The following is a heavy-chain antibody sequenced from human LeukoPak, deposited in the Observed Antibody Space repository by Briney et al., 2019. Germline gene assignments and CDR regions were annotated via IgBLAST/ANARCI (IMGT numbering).Heavy chain of an antibody. D-gene: IGHD2-21*02. J-gene: IGHJ4*02. Sequence: PGGSLRLSCAASGFTFSSYGMHWVRQAPGKGLEWVAFIWYDGSNKYYADSVKGRFTISRDNSKNTLYLQMNSLRAEDTAVYYCAKSADIVVVTAIPNYFDYWGQGTLVTVSS. CDR3: AKSADIVVVTAIPNYFDY. V-gene: IGHV3-30*02. CDR2: IWYDGSNK. CDR1: GFTFSSYG.